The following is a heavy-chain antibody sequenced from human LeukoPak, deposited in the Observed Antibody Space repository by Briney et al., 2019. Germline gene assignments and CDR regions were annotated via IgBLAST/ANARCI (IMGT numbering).Heavy chain of an antibody. D-gene: IGHD3-16*02. V-gene: IGHV3-30*02. Sequence: GGSLRLSCAASGFTFSSYGMHWVRQAPGKGLEWVAFIRYDGSNKYYADSVKGRFTISRDNSKNTLYLQMNSLRAEDTAVYYCAKDLSLATFWGRAFDPWGQGTLVTVSS. J-gene: IGHJ5*02. CDR1: GFTFSSYG. CDR2: IRYDGSNK. CDR3: AKDLSLATFWGRAFDP.